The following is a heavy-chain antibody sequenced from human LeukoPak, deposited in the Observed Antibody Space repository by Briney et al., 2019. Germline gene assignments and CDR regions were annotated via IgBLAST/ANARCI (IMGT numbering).Heavy chain of an antibody. J-gene: IGHJ3*02. CDR1: GFTFSSYA. D-gene: IGHD3-10*01. CDR3: ARFDGSGSGAFDI. V-gene: IGHV3-23*01. CDR2: ISGSGGST. Sequence: GGSLRLSCAASGFTFSSYAMSWVRQAPGKGLEWVSAISGSGGSTYYADSVKGRFTISRDNAKNSLYLQMNSLRAEDTAVYYCARFDGSGSGAFDIWGQGTMVTVSS.